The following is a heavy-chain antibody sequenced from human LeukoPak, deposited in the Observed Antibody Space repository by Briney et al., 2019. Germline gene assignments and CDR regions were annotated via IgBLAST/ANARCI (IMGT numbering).Heavy chain of an antibody. CDR2: FSGGGGGT. Sequence: PGGSLRLSCGASGFTFSNYAMSWVRQAPGKGLEWVSSFSGGGGGTYYADSVRGRFTISRDNSKNTLYLQMNSLRAEDTAVYYCAKAQRYTSDLDYWGQGTLVTVSS. J-gene: IGHJ4*02. CDR3: AKAQRYTSDLDY. V-gene: IGHV3-23*01. CDR1: GFTFSNYA. D-gene: IGHD6-19*01.